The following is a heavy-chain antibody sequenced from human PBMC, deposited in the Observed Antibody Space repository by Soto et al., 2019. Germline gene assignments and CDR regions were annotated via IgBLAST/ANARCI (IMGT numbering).Heavy chain of an antibody. Sequence: ASVKVSCKASGYTFTSYYMHWVRQAPGQGLEWMGIINPSGGSTSYAQKFQGRVTMIRDTSTSTVYMELSSLRSEDTAVYYCARADYYDSSGYYHPNLGWFDPWGQGTLVTVSS. CDR2: INPSGGST. J-gene: IGHJ5*02. D-gene: IGHD3-22*01. CDR1: GYTFTSYY. CDR3: ARADYYDSSGYYHPNLGWFDP. V-gene: IGHV1-46*01.